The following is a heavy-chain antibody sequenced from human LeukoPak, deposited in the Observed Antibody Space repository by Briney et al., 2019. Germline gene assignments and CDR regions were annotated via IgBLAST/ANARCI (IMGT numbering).Heavy chain of an antibody. CDR2: IIPIFGTA. V-gene: IGHV1-69*05. D-gene: IGHD2-8*01. J-gene: IGHJ4*02. Sequence: GASVKVSCKASGVTFSSYAISWVRQAPGQGLEWMGGIIPIFGTANYAQKFQGRVTITTDESTSTAYMELSSLRSEDTAVYYCARGPTLVWRYYFDYWGQGTLVTVSS. CDR1: GVTFSSYA. CDR3: ARGPTLVWRYYFDY.